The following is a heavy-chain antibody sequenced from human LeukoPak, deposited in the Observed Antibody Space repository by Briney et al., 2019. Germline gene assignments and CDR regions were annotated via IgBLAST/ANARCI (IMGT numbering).Heavy chain of an antibody. CDR2: ISHDGSNK. D-gene: IGHD5-18*01. CDR3: ARGGIQLWLPGAFDI. J-gene: IGHJ3*02. CDR1: GFTFSSYA. Sequence: GGSLRLSCAASGFTFSSYAMHWVRQAPGKGLEWVAVISHDGSNKYYADSVKGRFTISRDNSKNTLYLQMNSLRAEDTAVYYCARGGIQLWLPGAFDIWGQGTMVTVSS. V-gene: IGHV3-30-3*01.